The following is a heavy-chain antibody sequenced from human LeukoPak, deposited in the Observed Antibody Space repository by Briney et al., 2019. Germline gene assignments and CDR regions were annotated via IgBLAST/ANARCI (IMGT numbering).Heavy chain of an antibody. CDR3: ARASQYYYDSSGYYID. CDR2: MNPNSGST. J-gene: IGHJ4*02. CDR1: GYTFTSYD. D-gene: IGHD3-22*01. Sequence: ASVTVSCKASGYTFTSYDINWVRQATGQGLEWMGWMNPNSGSTGYAQKLQRRVPITRNTSISTAYMALSSLRSEDTAVYYCARASQYYYDSSGYYIDWGQGTLVTVSS. V-gene: IGHV1-8*03.